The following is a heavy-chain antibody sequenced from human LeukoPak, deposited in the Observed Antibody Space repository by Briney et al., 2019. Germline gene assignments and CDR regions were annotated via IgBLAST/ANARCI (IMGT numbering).Heavy chain of an antibody. D-gene: IGHD4-23*01. CDR1: GYTFTSYY. CDR3: ASEALQYNGGFDY. Sequence: ASVKVSRKASGYTFTSYYMHWVRQAPGQGLEWMGIINPSGGSTSYAQKFQGRVTMTRDTSTSTVYMELSSLRSEDTAVYYCASEALQYNGGFDYWGQGTLVTVSS. CDR2: INPSGGST. J-gene: IGHJ4*02. V-gene: IGHV1-46*01.